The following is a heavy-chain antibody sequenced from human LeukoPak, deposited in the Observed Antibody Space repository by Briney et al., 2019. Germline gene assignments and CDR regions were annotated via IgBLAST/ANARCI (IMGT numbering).Heavy chain of an antibody. V-gene: IGHV3-30*01. CDR1: GFTFNDFA. CDR3: ARDFVTAAYNFDY. CDR2: ISYHGGNK. J-gene: IGHJ4*02. Sequence: GGPLRLSCAASGFTFNDFAMHRVRPAPGKGLEWVVVISYHGGNKYYPDSVKGRFTISRDNSKNTLYLQMNSLRAEDTAVYYCARDFVTAAYNFDYWGQGTLVTVSS. D-gene: IGHD6-25*01.